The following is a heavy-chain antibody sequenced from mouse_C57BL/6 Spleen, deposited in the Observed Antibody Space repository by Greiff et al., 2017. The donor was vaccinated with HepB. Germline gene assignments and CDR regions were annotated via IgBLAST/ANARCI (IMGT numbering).Heavy chain of an antibody. D-gene: IGHD4-1*01. CDR1: GYAFTNYL. CDR2: INPGSGGT. J-gene: IGHJ1*03. V-gene: IGHV1-54*01. Sequence: QVQLQQSGAELVRPGPSVKVSCKASGYAFTNYLIEWVKQRPGQGLEWIGVINPGSGGTNYNEKFKGKATLTADKSSSTAYMQLSSLTSEDSAVYFCARGPFDWDWYFDVWGTGTTVTVSS. CDR3: ARGPFDWDWYFDV.